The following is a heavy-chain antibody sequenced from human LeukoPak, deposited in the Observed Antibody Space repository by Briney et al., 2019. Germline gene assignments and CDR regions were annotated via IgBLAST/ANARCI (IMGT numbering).Heavy chain of an antibody. D-gene: IGHD4-17*01. CDR3: AKTYGHFDD. V-gene: IGHV3-21*01. CDR2: ITSSSSYI. CDR1: GFTFTSYT. Sequence: GGSLRLSCAVSGFTFTSYTMNWVRQAPGKGLEWVSSITSSSSYIYYADSVKGRFTISRDNAKNSLYLQMTSLRVEDTAVYYCAKTYGHFDDWGQGTLVTVSS. J-gene: IGHJ4*02.